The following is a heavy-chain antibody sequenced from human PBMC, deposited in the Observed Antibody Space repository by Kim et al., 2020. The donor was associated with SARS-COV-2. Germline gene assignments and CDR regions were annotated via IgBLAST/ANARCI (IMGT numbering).Heavy chain of an antibody. CDR3: AKEDGYSAFDY. J-gene: IGHJ4*02. CDR2: ISYDGSKK. Sequence: GGSLRLSCAASGFTFDSYDIHWVRQAPGKGLEWVALISYDGSKKYYADSVKGRFTISRDNSKNTLYLQMKSLRVEDTALYYCAKEDGYSAFDYWGQGTLV. D-gene: IGHD5-18*01. CDR1: GFTFDSYD. V-gene: IGHV3-30*18.